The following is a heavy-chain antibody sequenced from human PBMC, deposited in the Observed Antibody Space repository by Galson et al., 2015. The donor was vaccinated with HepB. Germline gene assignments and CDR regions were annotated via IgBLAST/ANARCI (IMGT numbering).Heavy chain of an antibody. V-gene: IGHV1-24*01. Sequence: SVKVSCKASGYTLTKLSIHWVRQAPGGGLEWMGGFNLNRGKKAKAKSFRAGLPITRANSKNPPYMELSSLRLEDTAFYYYAKIEFDFGDYGYDYWGQGTLVTVSS. CDR2: FNLNRGK. CDR3: AKIEFDFGDYGYDY. CDR1: GYTLTKLS. J-gene: IGHJ4*02. D-gene: IGHD4-17*01.